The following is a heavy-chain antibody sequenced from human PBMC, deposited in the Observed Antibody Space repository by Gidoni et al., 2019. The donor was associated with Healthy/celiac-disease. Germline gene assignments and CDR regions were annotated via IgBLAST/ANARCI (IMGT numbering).Heavy chain of an antibody. CDR1: GFTFSNAW. J-gene: IGHJ4*02. Sequence: EVQLVESGGGLVKPGGSLRLSCAASGFTFSNAWMSWVRPAPGKGLEWVGRIKSKTDGGTTDYAAPVKGRFTISRDDSKNTLYLQMNSLKTEDTAVYYCTTVLRGYSYGWSWGQGTLVTVSS. CDR2: IKSKTDGGTT. V-gene: IGHV3-15*01. CDR3: TTVLRGYSYGWS. D-gene: IGHD5-18*01.